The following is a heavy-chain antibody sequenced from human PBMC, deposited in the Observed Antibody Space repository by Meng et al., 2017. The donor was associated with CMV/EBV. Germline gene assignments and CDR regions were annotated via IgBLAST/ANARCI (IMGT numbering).Heavy chain of an antibody. J-gene: IGHJ4*02. V-gene: IGHV3-53*01. D-gene: IGHD1-26*01. CDR2: IYSGGST. Sequence: GESLKISCAASGFTVSSNYMSWVRQAPGKGLEWVSVIYSGGSTYYADSVKGRFTISRDNSKNTLYLQMNSLRAEDTAVYYCASYYEYFDYWGQGTLVTVSS. CDR1: GFTVSSNY. CDR3: ASYYEYFDY.